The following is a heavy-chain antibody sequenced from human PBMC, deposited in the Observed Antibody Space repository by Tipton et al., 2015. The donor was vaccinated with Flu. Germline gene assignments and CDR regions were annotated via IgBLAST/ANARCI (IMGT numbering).Heavy chain of an antibody. J-gene: IGHJ4*02. Sequence: TLSLTCSVSGDSLGSSYFWGWIRQPPEKGLEWIGNIHRGGSPYYNPSLRSRVTLSVDTSKNQFHLRLSSVTAADTAVYYCARVSPRRVTAIVVVMLPEGYFDYWGQGTLAIVSS. CDR2: IHRGGSP. V-gene: IGHV4-38-2*02. CDR1: GDSLGSSYF. CDR3: ARVSPRRVTAIVVVMLPEGYFDY. D-gene: IGHD3-22*01.